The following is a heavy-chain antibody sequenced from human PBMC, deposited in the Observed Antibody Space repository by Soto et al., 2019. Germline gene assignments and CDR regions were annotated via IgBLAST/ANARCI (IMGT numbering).Heavy chain of an antibody. CDR1: GYTFTHNV. D-gene: IGHD1-7*01. V-gene: IGHV1-3*04. CDR3: ARDPIWTYTWNYARLNYLDP. Sequence: GASVKVSCKASGYTFTHNVIHWLRQAPGQTLEWMGWIHTAKGNTKYSQKFEARVTLTRDTAEGTAYMELNSMRSDDTAVYYCARDPIWTYTWNYARLNYLDPWGQGALVTVSS. CDR2: IHTAKGNT. J-gene: IGHJ5*02.